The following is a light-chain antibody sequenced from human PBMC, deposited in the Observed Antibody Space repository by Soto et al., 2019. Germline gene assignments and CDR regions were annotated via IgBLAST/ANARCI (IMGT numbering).Light chain of an antibody. V-gene: IGLV2-23*01. CDR3: CSYSGSTNLVL. Sequence: QSALTQPASVTGSPGQSIISSCTGASSDVGTYSLVSWYQHHPGKAPKLMIYAGSGRPSVVSNRFSGSTSDNTASLTISGLQPEDEADYYCCSYSGSTNLVLFCGGTQLTV. CDR2: AGS. J-gene: IGLJ3*02. CDR1: SSDVGTYSL.